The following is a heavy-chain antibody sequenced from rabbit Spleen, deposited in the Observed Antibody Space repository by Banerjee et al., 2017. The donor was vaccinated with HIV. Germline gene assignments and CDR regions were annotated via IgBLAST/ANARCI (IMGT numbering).Heavy chain of an antibody. J-gene: IGHJ4*01. CDR1: GFSFSNKAV. CDR3: ARDDAGSSDYIFTL. D-gene: IGHD8-1*01. Sequence: QEQLVESGGGLVQPGGSLKLSCTASGFSFSNKAVMCWVRQAPGKGLEWIACINAITGKAVYASWAKGRFTFSKTSSTTVTLQMTSLTAADTATYFCARDDAGSSDYIFTLWGPGTLVTVS. CDR2: INAITGKA. V-gene: IGHV1S45*01.